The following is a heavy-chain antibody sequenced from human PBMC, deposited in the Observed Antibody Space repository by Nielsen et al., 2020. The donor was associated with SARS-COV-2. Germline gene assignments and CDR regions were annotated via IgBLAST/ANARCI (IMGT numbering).Heavy chain of an antibody. CDR1: GGSFSSYY. D-gene: IGHD6-13*01. CDR2: IYYSGST. J-gene: IGHJ6*02. Sequence: SETLSLTCAVYGGSFSSYYWGWIRQPPGKGLEWIGSIYYSGSTYYNPSLKSRVTISVDTSKNQFSLKLSSVTAADTAVYYCARHLVSSSWYRAFYYYYGMDVWGQGTTVTVSS. CDR3: ARHLVSSSWYRAFYYYYGMDV. V-gene: IGHV4-39*01.